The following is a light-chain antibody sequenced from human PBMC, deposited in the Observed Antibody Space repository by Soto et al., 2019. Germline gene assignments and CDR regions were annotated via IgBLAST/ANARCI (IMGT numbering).Light chain of an antibody. Sequence: QAVVTQEPSLTVSPGGTVTLTCGSTTGPVTSDHYPYWFQQKPGQAPRTLIYDTDKKHSWTPARFSGSLLGGRAALALAGAQPEDESEYYGLLSYGGARVFGGGTKLTVL. V-gene: IGLV7-46*01. CDR3: LLSYGGARV. CDR1: TGPVTSDHY. J-gene: IGLJ3*02. CDR2: DTD.